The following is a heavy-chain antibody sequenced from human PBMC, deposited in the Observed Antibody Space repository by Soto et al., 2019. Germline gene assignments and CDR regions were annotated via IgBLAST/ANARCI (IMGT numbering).Heavy chain of an antibody. CDR2: TYYRSKWYN. Sequence: SQTLSLTCAISGDSVSSNSAAWNWIRQSPSRGLEWLGRTYYRSKWYNDYAVSVKSRITINPDTSKNQFSLQLNSVTPEDTAVYYCARGKSSSWYGVSNWFAPCGQGTLVTGSS. CDR3: ARGKSSSWYGVSNWFAP. CDR1: GDSVSSNSAA. V-gene: IGHV6-1*01. J-gene: IGHJ5*02. D-gene: IGHD6-13*01.